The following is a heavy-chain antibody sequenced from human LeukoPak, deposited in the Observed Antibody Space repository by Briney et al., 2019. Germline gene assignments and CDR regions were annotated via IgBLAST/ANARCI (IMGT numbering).Heavy chain of an antibody. CDR3: ARVDTSGWYEVDY. D-gene: IGHD6-19*01. CDR1: GGSLSSYY. J-gene: IGHJ4*02. CDR2: VYYSGST. Sequence: SETLSLTCTVSGGSLSSYYWSWIRQPPGKGLDWIGYVYYSGSTNYNPSLKSRVTISVDTSKNQFSLKLSSVTAADTAVYYCARVDTSGWYEVDYWGQGTLVTVSS. V-gene: IGHV4-59*01.